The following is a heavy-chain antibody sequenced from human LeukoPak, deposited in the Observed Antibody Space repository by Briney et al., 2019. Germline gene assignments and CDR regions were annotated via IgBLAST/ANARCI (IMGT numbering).Heavy chain of an antibody. CDR2: INHSGST. CDR1: GGSFSGYY. J-gene: IGHJ4*02. D-gene: IGHD6-25*01. Sequence: SETLSPTCAVYGGSFSGYYWSWIRQPPGKGLEWIGEINHSGSTNYNPSLKSRVTISVDTSKNQFSLKLSSVTAADTAVYYCARVCGDSGGRNFDYWGQGTLVTVSS. V-gene: IGHV4-34*01. CDR3: ARVCGDSGGRNFDY.